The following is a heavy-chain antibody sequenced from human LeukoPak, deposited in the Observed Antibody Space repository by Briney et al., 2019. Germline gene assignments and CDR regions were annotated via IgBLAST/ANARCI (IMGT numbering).Heavy chain of an antibody. D-gene: IGHD2-2*01. J-gene: IGHJ4*02. CDR1: GFTFSSYS. CDR3: AREVDRVFDY. CDR2: ISSNGDNT. V-gene: IGHV3-64*02. Sequence: GGSLRLSCAASGFTFSSYSMHWLRQAPGEGLAYVLAISSNGDNTYYAGSVKGRFTISRDNPKNTLYLQMGSLRVEDMGVYYCAREVDRVFDYWGQGSLVTVSS.